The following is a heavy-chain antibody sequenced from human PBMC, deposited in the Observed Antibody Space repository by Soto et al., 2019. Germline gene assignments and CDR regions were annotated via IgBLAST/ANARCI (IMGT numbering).Heavy chain of an antibody. CDR3: AKVGDSSGYYKKYYFDY. CDR2: ISGSGGST. D-gene: IGHD3-22*01. Sequence: GGSLRLSCAASGFTFSSYAMSWVRQAPGKGLEWVSAISGSGGSTYYADSVKGRFTISRDNSKNTLYLQMNSLRAEDTAVYYCAKVGDSSGYYKKYYFDYWGQGTLVTVSS. J-gene: IGHJ4*02. CDR1: GFTFSSYA. V-gene: IGHV3-23*01.